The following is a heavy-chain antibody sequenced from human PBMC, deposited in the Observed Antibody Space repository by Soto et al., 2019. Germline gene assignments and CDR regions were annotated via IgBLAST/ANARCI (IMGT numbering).Heavy chain of an antibody. CDR2: INHSGST. D-gene: IGHD3-10*01. CDR1: GGSFSGYY. J-gene: IGHJ6*02. V-gene: IGHV4-34*01. CDR3: ARGGLLWFGELLKKSYYYGMDV. Sequence: PSETLSLTCAVYGGSFSGYYWSWIRQPPGKGLEWIGEINHSGSTNYNPSLKSRVTISVDTSKNQFSLKLSSVTAADTAVYYCARGGLLWFGELLKKSYYYGMDVWGQGTTVTVS.